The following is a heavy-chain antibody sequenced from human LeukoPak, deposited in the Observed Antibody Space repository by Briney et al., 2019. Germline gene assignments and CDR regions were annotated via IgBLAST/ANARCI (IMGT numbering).Heavy chain of an antibody. CDR2: INPNSDGT. J-gene: IGHJ6*02. D-gene: IGHD3-22*01. V-gene: IGHV1-2*02. CDR1: GYTFTGYY. CDR3: ARVLDYYDSSGPSYYYYYGMDV. Sequence: ASVKVSCKASGYTFTGYYMHWVRQAPGQGLEWMGWINPNSDGTNYAQKFQGRVTMTRDTSISTAYMELSRLRSDDTAVYYCARVLDYYDSSGPSYYYYYGMDVWGQGTTVTVSS.